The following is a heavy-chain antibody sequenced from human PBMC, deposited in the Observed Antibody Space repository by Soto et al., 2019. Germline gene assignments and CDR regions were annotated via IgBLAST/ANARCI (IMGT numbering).Heavy chain of an antibody. V-gene: IGHV6-1*01. CDR2: TYYRTRWYH. CDR3: SRGVFGGEVAILED. CDR1: GDSVSNNRAA. D-gene: IGHD3-16*01. Sequence: PSQTLSLTCAISGDSVSNNRAAWNWIRQSPSRGLEWLGRTYYRTRWYHDYAISVRGRMTVDPDTSKNQFSLQLNSVIPEDTAINYCSRGVFGGEVAILEDWGQGTLVTVSS. J-gene: IGHJ4*01.